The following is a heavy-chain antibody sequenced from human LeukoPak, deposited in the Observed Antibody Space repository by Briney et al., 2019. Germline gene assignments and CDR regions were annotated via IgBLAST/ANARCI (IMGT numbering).Heavy chain of an antibody. D-gene: IGHD3-10*01. V-gene: IGHV4-59*08. J-gene: IGHJ6*02. CDR1: GGSISSYY. CDR2: IYYSGST. CDR3: ATLFRGGYYYYGMDV. Sequence: SETLSLTCTVSGGSISSYYWSWIRQPPGKGLEWIGYIYYSGSTNYNPSLKSRVTISVDTSKNQFSLKLSSVTAADTAVYYCATLFRGGYYYYGMDVWGQGTTVTVSS.